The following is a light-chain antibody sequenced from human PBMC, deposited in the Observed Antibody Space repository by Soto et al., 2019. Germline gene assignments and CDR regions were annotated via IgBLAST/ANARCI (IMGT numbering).Light chain of an antibody. Sequence: EIVLTQSLGTRSLTTGEGAQSSGRVCQSVSSGYLAWYQQKPGQAPRLLIYDASSRATGIPDRFSGSGSGTDFTLTISRLEPEDFAVYYCQQYGGSPRTFGQGTKVDIK. CDR1: QSVSSGY. V-gene: IGKV3-20*01. CDR3: QQYGGSPRT. CDR2: DAS. J-gene: IGKJ1*01.